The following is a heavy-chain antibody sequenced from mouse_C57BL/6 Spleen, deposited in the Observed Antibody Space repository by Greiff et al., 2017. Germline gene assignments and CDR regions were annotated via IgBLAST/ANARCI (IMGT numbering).Heavy chain of an antibody. CDR1: GYTFTDYD. CDR3: TRERDYYGSSYGYFGV. CDR2: IDPETGGT. J-gene: IGHJ1*03. Sequence: VQLQQSGAELVRPGASVTLSCKASGYTFTDYDMHWVKQTPVHGLEWIGAIDPETGGTAYNQKFKGKAILTADKSSSTAYMELRSLTSEDSAVYYCTRERDYYGSSYGYFGVWGTGTTVTVSS. V-gene: IGHV1-15*01. D-gene: IGHD1-1*01.